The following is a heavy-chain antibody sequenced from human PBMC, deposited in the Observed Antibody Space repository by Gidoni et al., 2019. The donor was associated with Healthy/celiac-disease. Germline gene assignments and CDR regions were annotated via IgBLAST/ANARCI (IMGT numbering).Heavy chain of an antibody. V-gene: IGHV4-34*01. CDR3: ARARGGRVVVAARGYYCDD. J-gene: IGHJ4*02. D-gene: IGHD2-15*01. Sequence: QVQLQQWGAGLLKPSDTLSLTCAVYCWSFSGYYWSWIRQPPGTGLEWIGEINHSGSTNYNPSLKSRVNTSGDTSKNQFALKLSSVTAADTAVYYWARARGGRVVVAARGYYCDDWGQGTLVTVSS. CDR2: INHSGST. CDR1: CWSFSGYY.